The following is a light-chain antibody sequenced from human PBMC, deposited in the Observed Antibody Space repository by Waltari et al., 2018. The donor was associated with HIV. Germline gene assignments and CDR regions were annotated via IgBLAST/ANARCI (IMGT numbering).Light chain of an antibody. J-gene: IGKJ2*01. CDR1: QSVFYSSNNKNY. CDR2: WAY. V-gene: IGKV4-1*01. Sequence: DIVLTQSPDSLAVSLGERATMNCKSSQSVFYSSNNKNYLAWYQQKPRQPPKLLIYWAYTRESGVPDRFSGSGSGTDFTLTISSLQAEDVAVYYCQQYSITPVTFGQGTKLEIK. CDR3: QQYSITPVT.